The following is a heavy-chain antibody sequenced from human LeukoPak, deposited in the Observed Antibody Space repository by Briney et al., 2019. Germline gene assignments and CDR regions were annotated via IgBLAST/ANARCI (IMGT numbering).Heavy chain of an antibody. CDR3: ARARRDCSGGSCYPDYNWFDP. Sequence: GGSLRLSCAASGFTFSDYAMNWVRQAPGKGLEWLSYISTSSTTIYYADSVRGRFTISRDNAKNSLYLQMNSLRAEDTAVYYCARARRDCSGGSCYPDYNWFDPWGQGTLVTVSS. V-gene: IGHV3-48*04. CDR2: ISTSSTTI. CDR1: GFTFSDYA. D-gene: IGHD2-15*01. J-gene: IGHJ5*02.